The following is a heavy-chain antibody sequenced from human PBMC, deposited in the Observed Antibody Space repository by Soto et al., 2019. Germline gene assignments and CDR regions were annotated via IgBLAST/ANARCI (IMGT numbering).Heavy chain of an antibody. CDR1: GGSISSGDYY. CDR2: IYYSGTT. CDR3: ARALIQLWPHYYYGMDV. Sequence: LSLTCTVSGGSISSGDYYWSWIRQPPGKGLEWIGYIYYSGTTYYNPSLKSRVTISVDTSKNQFSLKVSSVTAADTAVYYCARALIQLWPHYYYGMDVWCQGTTVTVSS. V-gene: IGHV4-30-4*01. J-gene: IGHJ6*02. D-gene: IGHD5-18*01.